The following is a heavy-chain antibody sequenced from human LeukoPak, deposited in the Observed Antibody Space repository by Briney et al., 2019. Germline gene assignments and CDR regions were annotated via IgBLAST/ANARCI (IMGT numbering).Heavy chain of an antibody. J-gene: IGHJ4*02. CDR1: GFTFSSYW. CDR3: ARGGGNDY. V-gene: IGHV3-21*01. Sequence: GGSLRLSCAASGFTFSSYWMSRVRQAPGKGLEWVSSISSSSSYIYYADSVKGRFTISRDNAKNSLYLQMNSLRAEDTAVYYCARGGGNDYWGQGTLVTVSS. CDR2: ISSSSSYI. D-gene: IGHD1-1*01.